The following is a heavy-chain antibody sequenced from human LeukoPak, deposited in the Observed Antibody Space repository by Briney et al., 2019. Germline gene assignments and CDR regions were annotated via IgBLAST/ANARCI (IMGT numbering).Heavy chain of an antibody. D-gene: IGHD1-14*01. V-gene: IGHV1-2*02. Sequence: ASVKVSCKASGYTFTGYYMHWVRQAPGQGLEWMGWINPNSGGTNYAQKFQGRVTMTRDTSISTAYMELRSLRSDDTAVYYCAREPDVSRFDPWGQGTLVTVSS. CDR1: GYTFTGYY. J-gene: IGHJ5*02. CDR3: AREPDVSRFDP. CDR2: INPNSGGT.